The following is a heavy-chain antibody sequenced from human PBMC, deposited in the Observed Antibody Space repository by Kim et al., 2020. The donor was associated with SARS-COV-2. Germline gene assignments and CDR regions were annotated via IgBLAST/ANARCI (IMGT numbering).Heavy chain of an antibody. D-gene: IGHD3-10*01. V-gene: IGHV3-53*01. Sequence: GGSLRLSCAASGFTVSNNYMNWVRQAPGKGLEWVSVIYPGGTTYYADSVHGRFIISRDDLKNTLDLQMSSLRADDTAVYYCAGDPLWFGTRRYDYWGQGTLVTVSS. CDR1: GFTVSNNY. CDR2: IYPGGTT. CDR3: AGDPLWFGTRRYDY. J-gene: IGHJ4*02.